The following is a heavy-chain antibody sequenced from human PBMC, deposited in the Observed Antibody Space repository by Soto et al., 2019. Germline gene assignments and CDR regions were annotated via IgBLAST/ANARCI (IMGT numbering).Heavy chain of an antibody. D-gene: IGHD5-12*01. CDR2: IIPILGIA. V-gene: IGHV1-69*02. CDR1: GGTFSSYT. J-gene: IGHJ3*02. Sequence: ASVKVSCKASGGTFSSYTISWVRQAPGQGLEWMGRIIPILGIANYAQKFQGRVTITADKSTSTAYMELSSLRSEDTAVYYCARGRIVAGTDAFDIWGQGTMVTVSS. CDR3: ARGRIVAGTDAFDI.